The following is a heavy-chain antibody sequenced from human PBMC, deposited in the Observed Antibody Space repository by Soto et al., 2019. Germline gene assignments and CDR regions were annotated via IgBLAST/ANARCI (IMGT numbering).Heavy chain of an antibody. CDR3: ARDLRFLEWLLYPGGIDP. D-gene: IGHD3-3*01. J-gene: IGHJ5*02. Sequence: SETLSLTCTVSGGSISSGGYYWSWIRQHPGKGLEWIGYIYYSGSTYYNPSLKSRVTISVDTSKNQFSLKLSSVTAADTTVYYCARDLRFLEWLLYPGGIDPWGQGTLVTVSS. V-gene: IGHV4-31*03. CDR1: GGSISSGGYY. CDR2: IYYSGST.